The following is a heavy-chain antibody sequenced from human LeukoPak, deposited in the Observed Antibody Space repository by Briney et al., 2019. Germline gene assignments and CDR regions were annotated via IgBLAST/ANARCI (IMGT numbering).Heavy chain of an antibody. CDR3: AKDFGGPFDY. CDR1: GFTFSSYG. V-gene: IGHV3-30*18. J-gene: IGHJ4*02. CDR2: ISYDGSNK. Sequence: GRSLRLSCAASGFTFSSYGMHWVRRAPGKGLEWVAVISYDGSNKYYADSVKGRFTISRDNSKNTLYLQMNSLRAEDTAVYYCAKDFGGPFDYWGQGTLVTVSS. D-gene: IGHD4-23*01.